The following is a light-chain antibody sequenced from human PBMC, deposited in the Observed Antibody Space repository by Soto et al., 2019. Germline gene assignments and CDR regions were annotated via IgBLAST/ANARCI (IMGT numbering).Light chain of an antibody. CDR3: QQYHGYPYT. J-gene: IGKJ2*01. Sequence: DIQMTQSPSTLTASVGDRVTITCRASQSISSWLAWYHQKPGKAPNLLIYKASSLESGVPSRFSGSGSGTEFTLTISNLQSDDFATYYCQQYHGYPYTFGQGTKVDIK. CDR2: KAS. V-gene: IGKV1-5*03. CDR1: QSISSW.